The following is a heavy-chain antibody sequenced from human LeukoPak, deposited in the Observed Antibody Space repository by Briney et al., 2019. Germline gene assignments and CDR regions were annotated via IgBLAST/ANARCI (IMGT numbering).Heavy chain of an antibody. Sequence: SETLSLTCTVSGGSISSGDYYWSWIRQPPGKGLEWIGYIYYSGSTYYNPSLKSRVTISVDKSKNQFSLKLSSVTAADTAVYYCARGRQLYGDYAVDYWGQGTLVTVSS. CDR1: GGSISSGDYY. V-gene: IGHV4-30-4*01. J-gene: IGHJ4*02. CDR3: ARGRQLYGDYAVDY. D-gene: IGHD4-17*01. CDR2: IYYSGST.